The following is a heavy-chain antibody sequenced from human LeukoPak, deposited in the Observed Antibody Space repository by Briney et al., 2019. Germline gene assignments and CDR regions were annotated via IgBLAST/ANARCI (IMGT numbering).Heavy chain of an antibody. D-gene: IGHD3-3*01. CDR1: GGSVSSGSYY. V-gene: IGHV4-61*01. J-gene: IGHJ6*02. CDR3: ASSRFLEWLFGMDV. Sequence: SETLSLTCTVSGGSVSSGSYYWSWIRQPPGKGLEWIGYIYYSGSTNYNPSLKSRVTISVDTSKNQFSLKLSSVTAADTAVYYCASSRFLEWLFGMDVWGQGTTVTVSS. CDR2: IYYSGST.